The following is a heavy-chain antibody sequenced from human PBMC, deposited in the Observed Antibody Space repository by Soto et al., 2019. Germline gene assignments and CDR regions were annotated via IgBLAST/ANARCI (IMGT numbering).Heavy chain of an antibody. Sequence: GGSLRLSCAASGFTFSSYDMHWVRQATGKGLEWVSAIGTAGDTYYPGSVKGRFTISRENAKNSLYLQMNSLRAEDTTVYYCAREPASNWNVRSYGMYVWRQGTTVTISS. CDR2: IGTAGDT. V-gene: IGHV3-13*01. D-gene: IGHD1-20*01. CDR1: GFTFSSYD. CDR3: AREPASNWNVRSYGMYV. J-gene: IGHJ6*02.